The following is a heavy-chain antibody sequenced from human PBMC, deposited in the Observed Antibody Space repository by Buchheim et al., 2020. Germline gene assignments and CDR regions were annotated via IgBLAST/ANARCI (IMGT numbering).Heavy chain of an antibody. D-gene: IGHD2-2*01. J-gene: IGHJ6*02. V-gene: IGHV5-10-1*01. CDR2: IDPSDSYT. Sequence: EVQLVQSGAEVKKPGESLRISCKGSGYSFTSYWISWVRQMPGKGLEWMGRIDPSDSYTNYSPSFQGYVTISADKSISTAYPQWSSLKDSDTAMYYCARHVEGIVVPAAIDGMDVWGQGTT. CDR1: GYSFTSYW. CDR3: ARHVEGIVVPAAIDGMDV.